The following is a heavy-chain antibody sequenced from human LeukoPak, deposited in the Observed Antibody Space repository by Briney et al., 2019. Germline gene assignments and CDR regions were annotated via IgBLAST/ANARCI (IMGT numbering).Heavy chain of an antibody. Sequence: SETLSLTCTVSGGSISSYYWSWIRQPPGKGLEWIGYIYYSGSTNYNPSLKSRVTISVDTSKNQFSLKLSSVTAADTAVYYCARVVVPAARPYYYYYMDVWGKGTTVTVSS. CDR3: ARVVVPAARPYYYYYMDV. CDR1: GGSISSYY. CDR2: IYYSGST. J-gene: IGHJ6*03. D-gene: IGHD2-2*01. V-gene: IGHV4-59*12.